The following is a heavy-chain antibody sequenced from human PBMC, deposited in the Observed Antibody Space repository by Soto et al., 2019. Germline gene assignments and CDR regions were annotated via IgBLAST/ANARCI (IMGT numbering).Heavy chain of an antibody. Sequence: GASVKVSCKASGYTFTSYDINWVRQAPGQGLEWMGWMNPNSGNTGYAQKFQGRVTMTRNTSISTAYMELSSLRSEDTAVYYCAISEYSGYDRGGYYYYMDVWGKGTTVTVSS. D-gene: IGHD5-12*01. CDR2: MNPNSGNT. CDR1: GYTFTSYD. J-gene: IGHJ6*03. V-gene: IGHV1-8*01. CDR3: AISEYSGYDRGGYYYYMDV.